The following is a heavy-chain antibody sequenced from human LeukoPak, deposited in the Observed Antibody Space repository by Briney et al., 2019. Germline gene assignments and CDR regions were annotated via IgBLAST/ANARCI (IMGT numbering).Heavy chain of an antibody. V-gene: IGHV4-34*01. D-gene: IGHD6-13*01. CDR3: ARGEGQLDSNFDY. CDR2: VNHSGST. J-gene: IGHJ4*02. Sequence: SETLSLTCAVYGGSFSGYYWSWIRQPPGKGLEWIGEVNHSGSTNYNPSLKSRVTISVDTSKNQFSLKLSSVTAADTAVYYCARGEGQLDSNFDYWGQGTLVTVSS. CDR1: GGSFSGYY.